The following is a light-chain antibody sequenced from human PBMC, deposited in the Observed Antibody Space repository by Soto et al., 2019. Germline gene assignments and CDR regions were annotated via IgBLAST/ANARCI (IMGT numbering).Light chain of an antibody. CDR2: DVS. V-gene: IGLV2-14*01. J-gene: IGLJ1*01. CDR1: SSDVGAYDL. Sequence: QSALSQPASVSGCPGQSVTISCTGTSSDVGAYDLVCWYQQHPGKAPKLMIYDVSNRPSGVSNRFSGSKSGNTASLTISGLQAEDEADYYCSSYTSSSTPYVFGTGTKLTVL. CDR3: SSYTSSSTPYV.